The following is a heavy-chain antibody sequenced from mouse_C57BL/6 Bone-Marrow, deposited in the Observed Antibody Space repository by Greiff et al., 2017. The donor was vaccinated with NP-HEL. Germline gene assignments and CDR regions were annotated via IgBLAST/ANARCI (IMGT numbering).Heavy chain of an antibody. J-gene: IGHJ2*01. CDR1: GYTFTSYW. Sequence: VQLQQPGAELVRPGSSVKLSCKASGYTFTSYWMDWVKQRPGQGLEWIGNIYPSDSETHYNQKFKDKATLTVDKSSSTAYMQLSSLTSEDSAVYYCARGGSLFLGFDYWGQGTTLTVSS. V-gene: IGHV1-61*01. CDR3: ARGGSLFLGFDY. CDR2: IYPSDSET. D-gene: IGHD1-1*01.